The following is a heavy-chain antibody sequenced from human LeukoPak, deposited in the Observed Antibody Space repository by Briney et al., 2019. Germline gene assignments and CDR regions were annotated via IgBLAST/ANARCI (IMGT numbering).Heavy chain of an antibody. CDR2: IYPGDSDT. J-gene: IGHJ4*02. Sequence: GGSLQISGEGSGSIFTSYWIGWARQLPGKGLEWMGIIYPGDSDTRYSPSFQGQVTISADTSINTAYLQWSSLKASDTAVYYCARGNDCTSTSCYADYWGQGTLVTVSS. V-gene: IGHV5-51*01. CDR3: ARGNDCTSTSCYADY. CDR1: GSIFTSYW. D-gene: IGHD2-2*01.